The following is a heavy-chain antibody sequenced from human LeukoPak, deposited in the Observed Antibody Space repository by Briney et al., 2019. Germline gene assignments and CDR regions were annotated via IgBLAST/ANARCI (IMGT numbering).Heavy chain of an antibody. J-gene: IGHJ6*02. CDR3: ARDSPIAVAAYYYGMDV. CDR2: IWYDGSNK. Sequence: GGSLRLSCAASGFTFSSYAMHWVRQAPGKGLEWVVVIWYDGSNKYYADSVKGRFTISRDNSKNTLYLQMNSLRAEDTAVYYCARDSPIAVAAYYYGMDVWGQGTTVTVSS. D-gene: IGHD6-19*01. CDR1: GFTFSSYA. V-gene: IGHV3-33*08.